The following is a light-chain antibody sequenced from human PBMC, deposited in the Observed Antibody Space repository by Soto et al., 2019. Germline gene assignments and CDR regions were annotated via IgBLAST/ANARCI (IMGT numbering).Light chain of an antibody. CDR2: GAS. V-gene: IGKV3-20*01. CDR3: QQYGSSPPLT. CDR1: QSVSSSY. J-gene: IGKJ4*01. Sequence: EIVLTQSPGTLSLSPGERATLSCRASQSVSSSYLAWYQQKPGQAPRLLIYGASSRATGIPDRFSGSGSGTDFTLTISRLEPEDFGVYYGQQYGSSPPLTFGGGIKVEIK.